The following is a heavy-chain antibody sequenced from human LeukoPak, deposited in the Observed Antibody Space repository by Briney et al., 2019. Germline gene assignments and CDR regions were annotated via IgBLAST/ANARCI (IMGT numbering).Heavy chain of an antibody. J-gene: IGHJ4*02. V-gene: IGHV4-39*07. CDR1: GGSISRSRDY. CDR2: IYYSGST. CDR3: ARGRGSFPRSRLPRLDHFDY. Sequence: NASETLSLTCTVSGGSISRSRDYWGWIRQPPGKGLEWIGSIYYSGSTYYNPSLKSRVTISGDTSKNRFSLKLSSVTAADTAMYYCARGRGSFPRSRLPRLDHFDYWGQGTLVTVSS. D-gene: IGHD1-26*01.